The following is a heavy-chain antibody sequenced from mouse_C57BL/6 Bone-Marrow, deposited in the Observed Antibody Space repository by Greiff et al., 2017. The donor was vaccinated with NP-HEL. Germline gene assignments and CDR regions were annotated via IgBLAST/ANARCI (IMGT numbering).Heavy chain of an antibody. V-gene: IGHV1-55*01. CDR1: GYTFTSYC. Sequence: QVQLQQSGAELVKPGASVKMSCKASGYTFTSYCITWVKQRPGQGLEWIGDIYPGSGSTNYNEKFKSKATLTVDTSSSTAYMQLSSLTWEEDVVYYCAREDFMTAVLCDFWGQGTTLTVTS. D-gene: IGHD1-1*01. CDR2: IYPGSGST. CDR3: AREDFMTAVLCDF. J-gene: IGHJ2*01.